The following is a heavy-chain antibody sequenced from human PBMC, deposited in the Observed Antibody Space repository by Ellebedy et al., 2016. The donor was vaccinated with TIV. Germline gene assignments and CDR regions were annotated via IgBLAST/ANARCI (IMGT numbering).Heavy chain of an antibody. V-gene: IGHV3-21*01. Sequence: GESLKISXAASGFSLNTYNMNWVRQAPGKGLEWVSFISSGANYIYYADSVKGRFTIARDNAKNSLYLQMNSLRAEDTAVYYCAREGVVVISYYFDYWGQGTLVTVSS. CDR1: GFSLNTYN. CDR3: AREGVVVISYYFDY. CDR2: ISSGANYI. J-gene: IGHJ4*02. D-gene: IGHD3-22*01.